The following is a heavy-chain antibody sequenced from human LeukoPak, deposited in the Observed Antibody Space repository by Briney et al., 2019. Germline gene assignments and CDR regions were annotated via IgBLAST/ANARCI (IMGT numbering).Heavy chain of an antibody. J-gene: IGHJ4*02. D-gene: IGHD6-19*01. CDR2: IYTSGST. V-gene: IGHV4-61*02. CDR3: ARVYSSGWYGRDYFDY. CDR1: GGSISSASYY. Sequence: SETLSLTCTVSGGSISSASYYWSWIRQPAGKGLEWIGRIYTSGSTNYSPSLKSRVTMSVDTSKNQFSLKLSSVTAADTAVYYCARVYSSGWYGRDYFDYWGQGTLVTVSS.